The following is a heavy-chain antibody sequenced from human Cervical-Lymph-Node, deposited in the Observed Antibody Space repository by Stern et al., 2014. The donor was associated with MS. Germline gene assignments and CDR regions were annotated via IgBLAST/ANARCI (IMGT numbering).Heavy chain of an antibody. CDR3: ARGGGLVGYFDY. D-gene: IGHD1-26*01. Sequence: LQLVQSGAEVKKPGSSVKVSCKASGDTFSSYAINWVRQVPGQGLAWMGGITPVFGTTNYAQKFQGRVTITADKSTNTAYMELMTLRSEDTAVYYCARGGGLVGYFDYWGQGTLVSVSS. CDR1: GDTFSSYA. V-gene: IGHV1-69*06. CDR2: ITPVFGTT. J-gene: IGHJ4*02.